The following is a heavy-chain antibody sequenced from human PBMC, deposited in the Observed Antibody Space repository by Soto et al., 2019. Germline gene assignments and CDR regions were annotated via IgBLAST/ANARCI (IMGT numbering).Heavy chain of an antibody. CDR1: GGSISSGGYY. D-gene: IGHD6-13*01. J-gene: IGHJ5*02. V-gene: IGHV4-31*03. CDR3: ARAAHYSSPFRWFDP. Sequence: QVQLQESGPGLVKPSQTLSLTCTVSGGSISSGGYYWSWIRQHPGKGLEWIVYIYYSGSTYYSPFLKSRVTISVDLSKNQSSLKLSSVTDADTAVYYCARAAHYSSPFRWFDPWGQGILVPVSS. CDR2: IYYSGST.